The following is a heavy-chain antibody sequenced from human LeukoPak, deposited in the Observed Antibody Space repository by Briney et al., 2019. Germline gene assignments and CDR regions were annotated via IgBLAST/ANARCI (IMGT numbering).Heavy chain of an antibody. CDR2: IQSSGST. CDR1: GGSISTYY. J-gene: IGHJ4*02. D-gene: IGHD2-2*03. Sequence: PSETLSLICTVSGGSISTYYWNWIRQPAGKGLEWIGRIQSSGSTNYNPSLKSRVTMSVDMSKNQFSLKLSSVTAADTAVYYCARRLQYGYRSSTSCSHFDYWGQGTLVTVSS. V-gene: IGHV4-4*07. CDR3: ARRLQYGYRSSTSCSHFDY.